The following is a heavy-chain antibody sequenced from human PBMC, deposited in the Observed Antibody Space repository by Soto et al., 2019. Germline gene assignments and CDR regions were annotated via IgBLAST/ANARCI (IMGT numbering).Heavy chain of an antibody. CDR3: ARGDKLSLCPQLDY. D-gene: IGHD3-16*02. J-gene: IGHJ4*02. CDR1: GYTFTGNY. CDR2: INVNSGGT. V-gene: IGHV1-2*04. Sequence: QVQLVHSGAEVKKPGASVKVSCKASGYTFTGNYMHWVRQAPGQGFEWMGWINVNSGGTKYAQKFQGWVTMTRDTSISTAYMELSRLRSDGTGVYYCARGDKLSLCPQLDYWGQGTLVTVSS.